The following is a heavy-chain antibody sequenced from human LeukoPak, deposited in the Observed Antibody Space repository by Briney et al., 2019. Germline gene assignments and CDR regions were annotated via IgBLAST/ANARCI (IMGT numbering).Heavy chain of an antibody. D-gene: IGHD6-6*01. CDR2: IGTAGDT. Sequence: GGSLRLSCAASGFTLSSYDMHWVRQATGKGLEWVSAIGTAGDTYYPGSVKGRFTISRENAKNSLYLQMNSLRAGDTAVYYCARELAASRGRGFDPWGQGTLVTVSS. CDR1: GFTLSSYD. J-gene: IGHJ5*02. CDR3: ARELAASRGRGFDP. V-gene: IGHV3-13*01.